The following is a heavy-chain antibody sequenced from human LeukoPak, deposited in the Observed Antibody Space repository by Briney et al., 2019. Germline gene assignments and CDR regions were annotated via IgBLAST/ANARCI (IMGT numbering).Heavy chain of an antibody. CDR3: ARVRVDIEGLNWFDP. Sequence: SETLSLTCTVSGGSISSYYWSWIRQPAGKGLEWIGRIYTSGSTNYNPSLKSRVTMSVDTSKNQFSLKLSSVTAADTAVYYCARVRVDIEGLNWFDPWGQATLVTVSS. CDR2: IYTSGST. J-gene: IGHJ5*02. CDR1: GGSISSYY. V-gene: IGHV4-4*07. D-gene: IGHD2-15*01.